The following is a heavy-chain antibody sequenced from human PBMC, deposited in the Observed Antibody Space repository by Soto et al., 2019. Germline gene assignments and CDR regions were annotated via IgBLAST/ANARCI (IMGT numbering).Heavy chain of an antibody. CDR3: TREFGS. CDR2: ISPSGSTI. V-gene: IGHV3-48*01. J-gene: IGHJ4*02. CDR1: GFTFSIHS. Sequence: GGSMRLSCAASGFTFSIHSINCVRQAPGKGLEWFSYISPSGSTIYHVDSVKGRFTISRDNAKNSLYLHINSLRAEDTAVYYCTREFGSWCQGTLVTVSS.